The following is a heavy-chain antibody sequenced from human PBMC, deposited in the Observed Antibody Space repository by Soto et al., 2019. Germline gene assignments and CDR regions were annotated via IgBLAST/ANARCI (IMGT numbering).Heavy chain of an antibody. CDR3: ARDSAVAGRIDQSGY. D-gene: IGHD6-19*01. J-gene: IGHJ4*02. V-gene: IGHV3-21*01. CDR1: GFTFSSYS. Sequence: GGSLRLSCAASGFTFSSYSMNWVRQAPGKGLEWVSSISSSSSYIYYADSVKGRFTISRDNAKNSLYLQMNSLRAEDTAVYYCARDSAVAGRIDQSGYWGQGTLVTVSS. CDR2: ISSSSSYI.